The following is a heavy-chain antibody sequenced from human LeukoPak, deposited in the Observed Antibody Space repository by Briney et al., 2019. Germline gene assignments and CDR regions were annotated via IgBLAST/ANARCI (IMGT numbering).Heavy chain of an antibody. CDR3: ARQLVVPALDY. Sequence: SETLSLTCTVSGGSFSSSSYYWGWLRQPPGKGLEWIRSIYYSGSTYYNPSLKSRVTISVDTSKNQFSLKLSSVTAADTAVYYCARQLVVPALDYWGQGTLVTVSS. J-gene: IGHJ4*02. D-gene: IGHD2-2*01. CDR1: GGSFSSSSYY. V-gene: IGHV4-39*01. CDR2: IYYSGST.